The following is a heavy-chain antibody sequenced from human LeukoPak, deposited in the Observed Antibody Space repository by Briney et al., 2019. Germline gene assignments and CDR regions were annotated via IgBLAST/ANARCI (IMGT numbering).Heavy chain of an antibody. CDR2: IYHSGST. CDR3: ARDLSGSYQILDY. Sequence: TSETLSLTCAVSGYSISSGYYWGWIRQPPGKGLEWIGSIYHSGSTYYNPSLKGRVTISVDTSKNQFSLKLSSVTAADTAVYYCARDLSGSYQILDYWGQGTLVTVSS. CDR1: GYSISSGYY. D-gene: IGHD1-26*01. J-gene: IGHJ4*02. V-gene: IGHV4-38-2*02.